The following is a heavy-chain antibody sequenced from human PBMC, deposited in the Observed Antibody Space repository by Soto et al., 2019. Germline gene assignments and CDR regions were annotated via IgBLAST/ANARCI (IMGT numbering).Heavy chain of an antibody. CDR2: ISAYNGNT. CDR3: ARDRGIQHDY. J-gene: IGHJ4*02. V-gene: IGHV1-18*01. D-gene: IGHD5-18*01. CDR1: GYTLTSYG. Sequence: AAVYVSCQASGYTLTSYGISWVRQAPGQGLEWMGWISAYNGNTNYAQKLQGRVTMTTDTSTSTAYMELRSLRSDDTAVYYCARDRGIQHDYWGQGTLVTVSS.